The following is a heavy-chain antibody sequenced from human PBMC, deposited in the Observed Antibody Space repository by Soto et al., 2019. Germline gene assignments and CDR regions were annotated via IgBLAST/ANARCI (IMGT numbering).Heavy chain of an antibody. Sequence: PGGSLRLSCAASGFTFSSYAMSWVRQAPGKGLEWVSAISGSGGSTYYADSVKGRFTISRDNSKNTLYLQMNSLRAEDTAVYYCAKDTIPLYSSSSDSVYWGQGTLVTVSS. CDR3: AKDTIPLYSSSSDSVY. CDR1: GFTFSSYA. J-gene: IGHJ4*02. D-gene: IGHD6-6*01. V-gene: IGHV3-23*01. CDR2: ISGSGGST.